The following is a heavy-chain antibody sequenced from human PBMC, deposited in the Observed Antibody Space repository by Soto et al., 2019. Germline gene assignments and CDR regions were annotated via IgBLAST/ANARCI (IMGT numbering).Heavy chain of an antibody. CDR2: INGGNGNT. Sequence: QVQLVQSGAEVKKPGASVKVSCKASGYSFTNYAMHWLRQAPGQGLEGMGGINGGNGNTKYSERFQGRVTITRDTSASTAYMELSSLRSEDTAVYYCARDRYYHDGSGLYWYFDLWGRGTLVTVSS. J-gene: IGHJ2*01. V-gene: IGHV1-3*01. CDR1: GYSFTNYA. D-gene: IGHD3-22*01. CDR3: ARDRYYHDGSGLYWYFDL.